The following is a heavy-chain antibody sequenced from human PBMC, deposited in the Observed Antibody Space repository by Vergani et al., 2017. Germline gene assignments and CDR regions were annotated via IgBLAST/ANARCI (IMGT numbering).Heavy chain of an antibody. CDR3: ARDKYYYDSSGYTD. CDR2: IYYSGST. CDR1: GGSISSSSYY. D-gene: IGHD3-22*01. J-gene: IGHJ4*02. V-gene: IGHV4-39*07. Sequence: QLQLQESGPGLVKPSETLSLTCTVSGGSISSSSYYWGWIRQPPGKGLEWIGSIYYSGSTNYNPSLKSRVTISVDTSKNQFSLKLSSVTAADTAVYYCARDKYYYDSSGYTDWGQGTLVTVSS.